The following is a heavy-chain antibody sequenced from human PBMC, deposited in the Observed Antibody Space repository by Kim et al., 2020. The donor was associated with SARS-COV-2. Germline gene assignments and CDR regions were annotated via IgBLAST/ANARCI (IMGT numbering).Heavy chain of an antibody. CDR3: TRKQPGNNPFNL. J-gene: IGHJ2*01. V-gene: IGHV4-28*01. D-gene: IGHD6-13*01. CDR1: GDSISSHRW. CDR2: IHHSEGT. Sequence: SETLSLICDVSGDSISSHRWWGWIRQPPGREMEWIGFIHHSEGTHQNPSLQSRITMSVDTSKNQLFLNLGSVTAGDTAVYYCTRKQPGNNPFNLWGLCT.